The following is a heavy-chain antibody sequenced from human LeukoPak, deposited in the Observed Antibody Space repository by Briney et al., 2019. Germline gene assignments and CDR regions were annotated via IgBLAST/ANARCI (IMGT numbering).Heavy chain of an antibody. V-gene: IGHV3-48*02. CDR2: ISSSSTSI. CDR3: ARKGVYNGSFSSDY. J-gene: IGHJ4*02. D-gene: IGHD1-26*01. Sequence: GGSLRLSCAASGYTFSRYHMNWVRQAPGKGLEWIAYISSSSTSIYYADSVKGRFTISRDNAKNSLYLEMNSLRDEDTAVYYCARKGVYNGSFSSDYWGQGTLVTVSS. CDR1: GYTFSRYH.